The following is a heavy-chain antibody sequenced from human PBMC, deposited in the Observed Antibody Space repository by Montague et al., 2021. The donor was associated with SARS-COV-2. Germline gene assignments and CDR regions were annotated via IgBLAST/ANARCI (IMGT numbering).Heavy chain of an antibody. Sequence: ETLSLTCAVYGGSFSGYYWNWIRQPPGKGLEWIGEINHSGSAKYNPSLKRRVTISVDTSKNQFSLKLNSVTAADTAVYYCARLGEGVVPAPILGVGPYYSYFYMDVWGKGATVIVSS. J-gene: IGHJ6*03. CDR1: GGSFSGYY. D-gene: IGHD2-2*02. V-gene: IGHV4-34*01. CDR2: INHSGSA. CDR3: ARLGEGVVPAPILGVGPYYSYFYMDV.